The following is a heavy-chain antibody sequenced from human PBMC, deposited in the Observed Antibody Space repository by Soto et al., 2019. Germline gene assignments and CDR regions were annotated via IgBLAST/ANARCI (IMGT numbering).Heavy chain of an antibody. CDR3: ARVMVETTVTIRYSGMDV. V-gene: IGHV4-39*02. Sequence: PSETLSLTCTVSGGSISTRSSYWGWIRQPPGKGLEWIGTIYYIGNTYYNPSLKSRVAISIDSSKNHFSLKLSSVTAADTAVYYCARVMVETTVTIRYSGMDVWGQGTTVTVS. CDR2: IYYIGNT. CDR1: GGSISTRSSY. J-gene: IGHJ6*02. D-gene: IGHD4-4*01.